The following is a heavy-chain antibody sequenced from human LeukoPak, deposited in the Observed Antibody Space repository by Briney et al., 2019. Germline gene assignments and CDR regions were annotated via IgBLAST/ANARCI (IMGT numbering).Heavy chain of an antibody. CDR1: GYTFTSYG. CDR3: ATRYCSGGSCPNYYYYYINV. CDR2: ISAYNGNT. Sequence: GASVKVSCKASGYTFTSYGISWVRQAPGQGLEWMGWISAYNGNTNYAQKLQGRVTMTEDTSTDTAYMELSSLRSEDTAVYYCATRYCSGGSCPNYYYYYINVWGKGTTVTISS. V-gene: IGHV1-18*01. D-gene: IGHD2-15*01. J-gene: IGHJ6*03.